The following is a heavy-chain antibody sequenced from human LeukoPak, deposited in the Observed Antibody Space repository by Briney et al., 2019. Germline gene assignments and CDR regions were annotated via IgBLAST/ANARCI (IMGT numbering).Heavy chain of an antibody. D-gene: IGHD3-9*01. CDR3: ARSRSVLRYFDWFDY. CDR1: GGTFSSYA. J-gene: IGHJ4*02. Sequence: SVKVSCKASGGTFSSYAISWVRQAPGQGLEWMGGIIPIFGTANYAQKFQGRVTITADKSTSTAYMELSSLRSEDTAVYYCARSRSVLRYFDWFDYWGQGTLVTVSS. V-gene: IGHV1-69*06. CDR2: IIPIFGTA.